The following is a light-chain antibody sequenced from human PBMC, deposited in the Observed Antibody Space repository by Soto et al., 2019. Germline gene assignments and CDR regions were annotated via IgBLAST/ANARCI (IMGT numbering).Light chain of an antibody. CDR3: QQYGNSPYT. Sequence: EIVLTQSPGTVSLSPGGRATLSCRASQSVRSNYLAWYQQKPGQAPRLLIYGASSRATGIPTRFSGSGSGTDFTLTISRLEPEDFATYYCQQYGNSPYTFGQGTRLEIK. J-gene: IGKJ2*01. CDR2: GAS. CDR1: QSVRSNY. V-gene: IGKV3-20*01.